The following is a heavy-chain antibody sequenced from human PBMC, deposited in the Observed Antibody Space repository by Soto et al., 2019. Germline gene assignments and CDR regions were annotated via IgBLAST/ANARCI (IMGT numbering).Heavy chain of an antibody. CDR2: IIPIFGTA. Sequence: QVQLVQSGAEVKKPGSSVKVSCKASGGTFSSYAISWVRQAPGQGIEWMGGIIPIFGTANYAQKFQGRVTITADESTSTAYMELSSLRSEDTAVYYCARLYSGRRDGYNYQDYWGQGTLVTVSS. CDR3: ARLYSGRRDGYNYQDY. V-gene: IGHV1-69*01. CDR1: GGTFSSYA. D-gene: IGHD5-12*01. J-gene: IGHJ4*02.